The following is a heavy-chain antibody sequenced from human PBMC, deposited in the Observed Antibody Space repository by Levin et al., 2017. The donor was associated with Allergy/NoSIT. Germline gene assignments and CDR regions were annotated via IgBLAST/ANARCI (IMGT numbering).Heavy chain of an antibody. Sequence: GSLRLSCAASEFTFSGYAIHWVRQASGRGLEWVGRIRNKRYNFATQYEASVQGRFAISRDDSKNTAYLQLNSLRTEDTAVYYCTRAASEYYDSSGIDSFDIWGQGTMVTVSS. CDR3: TRAASEYYDSSGIDSFDI. V-gene: IGHV3-73*01. CDR2: IRNKRYNFAT. D-gene: IGHD3-22*01. CDR1: EFTFSGYA. J-gene: IGHJ3*02.